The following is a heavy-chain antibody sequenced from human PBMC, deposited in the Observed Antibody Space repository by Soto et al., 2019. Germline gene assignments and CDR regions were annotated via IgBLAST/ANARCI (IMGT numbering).Heavy chain of an antibody. J-gene: IGHJ3*02. Sequence: QPGGSLRLSCAASGFTFSSYAMHWVRQAPGKGLEWVAVISYDGSNKYYADSVKGRFTISRDNSKNTLYLQMNSLRAEDTAVYYCATPGEGSTLTYTPMASYLYAFDIWGQGTMVTVSS. CDR2: ISYDGSNK. CDR3: ATPGEGSTLTYTPMASYLYAFDI. D-gene: IGHD2-2*01. CDR1: GFTFSSYA. V-gene: IGHV3-30-3*01.